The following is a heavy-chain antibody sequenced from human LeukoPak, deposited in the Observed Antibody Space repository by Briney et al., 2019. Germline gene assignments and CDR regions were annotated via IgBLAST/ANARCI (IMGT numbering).Heavy chain of an antibody. Sequence: SETLSLTCTVSGGSVSSYYWSWIRQTPEKGLEWIGYMSYSGRTDYGPSLKSRVTMSVDTSKNQFSLRMSYVTAADTGVYYCARGYCRDDICQVFPYWGQGTLVTVSS. CDR3: ARGYCRDDICQVFPY. CDR2: MSYSGRT. CDR1: GGSVSSYY. D-gene: IGHD2-21*02. V-gene: IGHV4-59*02. J-gene: IGHJ4*02.